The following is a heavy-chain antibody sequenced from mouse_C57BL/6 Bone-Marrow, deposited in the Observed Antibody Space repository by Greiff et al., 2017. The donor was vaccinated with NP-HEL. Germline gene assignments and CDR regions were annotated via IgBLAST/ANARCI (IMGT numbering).Heavy chain of an antibody. CDR3: TTDPFPC. CDR2: IDPENGDT. V-gene: IGHV14-4*01. CDR1: GFNIKDDY. J-gene: IGHJ2*01. Sequence: VQLKESGAELVRPGASVKLSCTASGFNIKDDYMHWVKQRPEQGLEWIGWIDPENGDTEYASKFQGKATITADTPSNTAYLQLSSLTAEDTAVYYCTTDPFPCWGQGTTLTVAS.